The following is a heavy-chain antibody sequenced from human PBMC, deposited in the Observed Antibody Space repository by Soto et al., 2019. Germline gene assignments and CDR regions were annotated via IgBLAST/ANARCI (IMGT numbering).Heavy chain of an antibody. CDR2: IGGSGGRT. J-gene: IGHJ4*02. CDR3: AKSGPGYCTSTSCPLDF. CDR1: GFTFSSYA. V-gene: IGHV3-23*01. Sequence: EVQLLESGGGLVQSGGSLRLSCAASGFTFSSYAMTWVRQAPGKGLEWVSGIGGSGGRTYYADSVKGRFTISRDNSKNTLFLQMNSLRAADTAVYFCAKSGPGYCTSTSCPLDFWGQGTLVTVSS. D-gene: IGHD2-2*01.